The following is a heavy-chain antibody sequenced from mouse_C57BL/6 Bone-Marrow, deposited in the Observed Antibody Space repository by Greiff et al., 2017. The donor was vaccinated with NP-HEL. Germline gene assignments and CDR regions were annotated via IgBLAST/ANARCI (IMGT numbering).Heavy chain of an antibody. D-gene: IGHD2-1*01. Sequence: QVQLQQPGAELVMPGASVKLSCKASGYTFTSYWMHWVKQRPGQGLEWIGEIDPSDSYTNYNQKFKGKSTLTVDKSSSTAYMQLSSLTSEDSAGYYCARGGDYGNYVSAWCAHWGQGTLVTVSA. CDR2: IDPSDSYT. V-gene: IGHV1-69*01. CDR3: ARGGDYGNYVSAWCAH. CDR1: GYTFTSYW. J-gene: IGHJ3*01.